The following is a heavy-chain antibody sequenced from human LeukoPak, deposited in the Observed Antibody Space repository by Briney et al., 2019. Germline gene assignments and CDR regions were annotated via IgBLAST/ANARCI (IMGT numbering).Heavy chain of an antibody. J-gene: IGHJ4*02. D-gene: IGHD3-10*01. CDR1: GDSVSSNSAA. V-gene: IGHV6-1*01. CDR2: TYYRSKWNN. Sequence: SQTLSLTCAISGDSVSSNSAAWNWIRQFPSRGLEWLGRTYYRSKWNNDYAVSVKSRITINPDTSKNQVSLQLNSVTPEDTAIYYCARAGLRGFDHWGQGTLITVSA. CDR3: ARAGLRGFDH.